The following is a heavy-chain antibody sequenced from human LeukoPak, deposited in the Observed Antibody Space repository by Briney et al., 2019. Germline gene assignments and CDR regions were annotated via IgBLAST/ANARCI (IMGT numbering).Heavy chain of an antibody. CDR1: GFTFSSYA. CDR2: ISGSGGST. V-gene: IGHV3-23*01. Sequence: GGSLRLSCAASGFTFSSYAMSWVRQAPGKGLEWVSAISGSGGSTYYADSVKGRLTISRDNSKNTLYLQMNSLRVEDTAMYYCAKQRSLIVGAINYWGQGTLVTVSS. J-gene: IGHJ4*02. CDR3: AKQRSLIVGAINY. D-gene: IGHD1-26*01.